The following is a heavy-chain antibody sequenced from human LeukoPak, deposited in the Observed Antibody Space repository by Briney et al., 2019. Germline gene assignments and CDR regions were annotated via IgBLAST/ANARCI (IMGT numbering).Heavy chain of an antibody. Sequence: GGSLRLSCAASGFTFSNYGMHWVRQAPGKGLEWASGISAAGGSIHYADAVRGRFTISRDNSKNTVYLQLNTLRAEDSAMYYCAKDSGNWGRHYDYWGQGTLVTVSS. CDR1: GFTFSNYG. CDR2: ISAAGGSI. D-gene: IGHD7-27*01. V-gene: IGHV3-23*01. CDR3: AKDSGNWGRHYDY. J-gene: IGHJ4*02.